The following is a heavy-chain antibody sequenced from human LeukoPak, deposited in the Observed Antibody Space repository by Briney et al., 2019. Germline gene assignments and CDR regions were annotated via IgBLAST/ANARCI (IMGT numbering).Heavy chain of an antibody. J-gene: IGHJ3*02. CDR1: GFTFSSYS. CDR3: ARAPFHGGRGNDAFDI. Sequence: GGSLRLSCAASGFTFSSYSMNWVRQAPGKGLEWVSYISSSSSTIYYADSVKGRFTISRDNAKNSLYLQMNSLRAEDTAVYYCARAPFHGGRGNDAFDIWGQGTMVTVSS. CDR2: ISSSSSTI. D-gene: IGHD4-23*01. V-gene: IGHV3-48*01.